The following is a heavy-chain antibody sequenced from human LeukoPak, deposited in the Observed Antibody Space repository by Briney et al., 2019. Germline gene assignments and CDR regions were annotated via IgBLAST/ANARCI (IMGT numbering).Heavy chain of an antibody. CDR1: GGTFSSYT. D-gene: IGHD5-12*01. J-gene: IGHJ6*03. V-gene: IGHV1-69*05. CDR2: IIPIFGTA. CDR3: ARDGGYSGYDAAYYYYYYMDV. Sequence: SVKLSCKASGGTFSSYTISWVRQAPGQGLEWMGRIIPIFGTANYAQKFQGRVTITTDESTSTAYMELSSLRSEDTAVYYCARDGGYSGYDAAYYYYYYMDVWGKGTTVTVSS.